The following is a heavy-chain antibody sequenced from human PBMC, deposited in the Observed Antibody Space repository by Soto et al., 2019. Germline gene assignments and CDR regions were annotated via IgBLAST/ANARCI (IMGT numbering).Heavy chain of an antibody. CDR2: IYHSGST. J-gene: IGHJ4*02. D-gene: IGHD4-17*01. Sequence: QVQLQESGPGLVKPSETLSLTCAVSGYSISSGYYWGWIRQSPGKGLEWIGSIYHSGSTYYNQSLKSRVTISVDTSKNQFSLKLSSVTAADTAVYYCARGATVTTDYWGQGTLVTVSS. CDR3: ARGATVTTDY. CDR1: GYSISSGYY. V-gene: IGHV4-38-2*01.